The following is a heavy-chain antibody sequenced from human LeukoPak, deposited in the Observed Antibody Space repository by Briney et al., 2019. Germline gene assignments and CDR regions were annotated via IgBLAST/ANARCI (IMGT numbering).Heavy chain of an antibody. CDR2: IKQEGSEK. Sequence: PGGSLRLSCAASGFTFSNHWMSWVRQAPGKGLEWVANIKQEGSEKYYVDSVKGRFTISRDNSKKTLYLQMNSLRAEDTAVYYCAKEQRAYSGYVVGSCFDPWGQGTLVTVSS. CDR1: GFTFSNHW. J-gene: IGHJ5*02. CDR3: AKEQRAYSGYVVGSCFDP. V-gene: IGHV3-7*03. D-gene: IGHD5-12*01.